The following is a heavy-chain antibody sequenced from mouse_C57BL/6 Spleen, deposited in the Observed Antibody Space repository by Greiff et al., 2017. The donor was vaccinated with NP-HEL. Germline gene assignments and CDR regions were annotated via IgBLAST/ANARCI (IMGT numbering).Heavy chain of an antibody. V-gene: IGHV1-52*01. J-gene: IGHJ3*01. CDR2: IDPSDRET. CDR1: GYTFTSYW. CDR3: ARLFAY. Sequence: QVQLQQPGAELVRPGSSVKLSCKASGYTFTSYWMHWVKQRPIQGLEWIGNIDPSDRETHYNQKFKDKATLTVDKSSSTAYMQLSSLTSEDSAVYYCARLFAYWGQGTLVTVSA.